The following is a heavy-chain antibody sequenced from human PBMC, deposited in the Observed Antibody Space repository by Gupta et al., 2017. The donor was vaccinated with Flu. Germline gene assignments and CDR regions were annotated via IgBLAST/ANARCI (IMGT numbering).Heavy chain of an antibody. J-gene: IGHJ4*02. V-gene: IGHV3-23*01. CDR3: AKGTGWDILRYFDY. D-gene: IGHD3/OR15-3a*01. Sequence: EVQLLESGGGSEQPGGTLRLSCATSRFPFSSYGMSWVRQAPGKGLEWVSGISGSGGSTFYSDSVKGRFTISRDNSRSTLYLQMDRLRVEDTAIYFCAKGTGWDILRYFDYWGQGTLVTVSS. CDR2: ISGSGGST. CDR1: RFPFSSYG.